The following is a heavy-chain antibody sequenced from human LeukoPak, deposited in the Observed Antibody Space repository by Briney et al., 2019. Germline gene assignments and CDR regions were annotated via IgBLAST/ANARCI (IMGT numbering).Heavy chain of an antibody. D-gene: IGHD3-3*01. J-gene: IGHJ2*01. CDR3: ARKNFYPYWYFDV. V-gene: IGHV4-59*08. CDR1: GGSISGHY. Sequence: PSETLSLTCTVSGGSISGHYWNWIRQSPEKGLEWTAYIYDSGTANYNPSLKSRVAISIDTSKNQFSLSLNSLTAADTAIYFCARKNFYPYWYFDVWGRGTLVTVSS. CDR2: IYDSGTA.